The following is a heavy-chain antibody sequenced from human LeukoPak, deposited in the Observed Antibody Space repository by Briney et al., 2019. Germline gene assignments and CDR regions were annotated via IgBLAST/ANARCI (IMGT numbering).Heavy chain of an antibody. CDR3: AKDQGYCSGGSCYAIDY. CDR1: GFTFSSYG. V-gene: IGHV3-30*18. Sequence: GGPLRLSCAASGFTFSSYGMHWVRQAPGKGLEWVAVISYDGSNKYYADSVKGRFTISRDNSKNTLYLQMNSLRAEDTAVYYCAKDQGYCSGGSCYAIDYWGQGTLVTVSS. J-gene: IGHJ4*02. CDR2: ISYDGSNK. D-gene: IGHD2-15*01.